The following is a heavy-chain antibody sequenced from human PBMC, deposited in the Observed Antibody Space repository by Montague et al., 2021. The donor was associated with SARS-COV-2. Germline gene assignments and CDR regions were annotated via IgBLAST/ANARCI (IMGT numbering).Heavy chain of an antibody. V-gene: IGHV3-23*01. CDR1: GFTFSPYA. Sequence: SLRLSCAASGFTFSPYAMNWVRQAPGKGLDWFSGISGCGGGTFYSASVRSRSTISRDNSKKALFLQMNRLRAEDTAVYFFAKGSLSGDLVFHYWGQGTLVTVSS. CDR2: ISGCGGGT. J-gene: IGHJ4*02. CDR3: AKGSLSGDLVFHY. D-gene: IGHD2/OR15-2a*01.